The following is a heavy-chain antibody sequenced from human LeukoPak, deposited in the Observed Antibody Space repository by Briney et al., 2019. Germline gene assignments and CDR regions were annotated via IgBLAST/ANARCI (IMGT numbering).Heavy chain of an antibody. CDR1: GYSFPRNG. CDR2: ISANSGNT. V-gene: IGHV1-18*01. J-gene: IGHJ4*02. D-gene: IGHD3-16*01. Sequence: ASVKVSCKPSGYSFPRNGISWVRQAPGQGLEWMGWISANSGNTNYAQKFQDRVTLTTDTSTSTAYMELRSLRSDDTAVYYCARDVNYAFDYWGQGTLVTFSS. CDR3: ARDVNYAFDY.